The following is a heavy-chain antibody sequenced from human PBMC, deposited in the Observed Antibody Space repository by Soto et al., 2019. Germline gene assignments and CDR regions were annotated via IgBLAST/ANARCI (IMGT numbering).Heavy chain of an antibody. CDR1: GYSFTSYW. CDR2: IYPGDSDT. D-gene: IGHD2-21*02. CDR3: ARCGGDCYSPRQYFQP. J-gene: IGHJ1*01. Sequence: EVQPVQSGAEVKKPGESLKISCKGSGYSFTSYWIGWLRQMPGKGLEWMGIIYPGDSDTRYSPSFQGQVTISADKSISTAYLQWSSLKASDTAMYYCARCGGDCYSPRQYFQPWGQGTLVTVSS. V-gene: IGHV5-51*03.